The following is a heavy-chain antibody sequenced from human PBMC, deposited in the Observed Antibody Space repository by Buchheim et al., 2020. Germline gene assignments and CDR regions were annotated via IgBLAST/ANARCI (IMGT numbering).Heavy chain of an antibody. CDR1: GGSFSGYY. D-gene: IGHD3-10*01. J-gene: IGHJ4*02. CDR3: ARGLGYYYGSGSRYYFDY. Sequence: QVQLQQWGAGLLKPSETLSLTCAVYGGSFSGYYWSWIRQPPGKGLEWIGEINHSGSTNYNPSPKSRVTISVDTATNQFHLTLSSVTAADTAVYYCARGLGYYYGSGSRYYFDYWGQGTL. V-gene: IGHV4-34*01. CDR2: INHSGST.